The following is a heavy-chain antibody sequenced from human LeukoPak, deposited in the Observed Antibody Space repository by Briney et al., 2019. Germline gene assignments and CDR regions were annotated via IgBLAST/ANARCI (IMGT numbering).Heavy chain of an antibody. V-gene: IGHV4-61*09. CDR2: IYISGST. D-gene: IGHD6-19*01. CDR3: ARHGKWLVLRNWFDP. CDR1: GGSIGSGSYY. J-gene: IGHJ5*02. Sequence: PSETLSLTCTVSGGSIGSGSYYWSWIRQPAGKGLEWIGHIYISGSTNYNPSLQSRVTISVDTSKNQFSLKLSSVTAADTAVYYCARHGKWLVLRNWFDPWGQGTLVTVSS.